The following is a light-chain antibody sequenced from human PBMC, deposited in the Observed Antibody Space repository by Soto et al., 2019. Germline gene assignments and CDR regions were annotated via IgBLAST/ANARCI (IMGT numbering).Light chain of an antibody. J-gene: IGLJ1*01. CDR3: SAWDDSLSGYV. Sequence: QSVLTQPPSASGTPGQRVTISCSGSSSNIGSNYVYWYQQLPGTAPKTIIYRNNQRPSGVPDRISGSKSGTSASLDISGLRSEDEADYYCSAWDDSLSGYVFGTGTKLTVL. CDR2: RNN. CDR1: SSNIGSNY. V-gene: IGLV1-47*01.